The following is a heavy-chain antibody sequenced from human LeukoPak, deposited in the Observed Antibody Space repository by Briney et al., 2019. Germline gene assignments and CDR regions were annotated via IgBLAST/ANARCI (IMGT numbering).Heavy chain of an antibody. D-gene: IGHD2-15*01. CDR3: ARVIAIGYPTVPGGDDY. V-gene: IGHV3-21*01. CDR1: GFTFSSYA. CDR2: ISSSSSYI. Sequence: GGSLRLSCAASGFTFSSYAMHWVRQAPGKGLEWVSSISSSSSYIYYADSVKGRFTISRDNAKNSLYLQMNSLRAEDTAVYYCARVIAIGYPTVPGGDDYWGQGTLVTVSS. J-gene: IGHJ4*02.